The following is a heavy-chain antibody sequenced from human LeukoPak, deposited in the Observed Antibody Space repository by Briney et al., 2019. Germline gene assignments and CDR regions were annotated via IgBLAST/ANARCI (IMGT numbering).Heavy chain of an antibody. D-gene: IGHD1-26*01. CDR1: GYTFTGYY. V-gene: IGHV1-2*02. CDR2: INPNSGGT. CDR3: ARGIVGATTGD. J-gene: IGHJ4*02. Sequence: ASVKVSCKASGYTFTGYYMHWVRQAPGQGLEWVGWINPNSGGTNYALKFQGRVTMARDTSISTAYMELSRLRSDDTAVYYCARGIVGATTGDWGQGTLVTVSS.